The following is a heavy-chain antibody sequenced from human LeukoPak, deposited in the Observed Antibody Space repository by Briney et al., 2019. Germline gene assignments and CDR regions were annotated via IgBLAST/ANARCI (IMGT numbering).Heavy chain of an antibody. CDR2: IYYSGST. CDR3: ARGVPQIVVVTATYGWYFDL. V-gene: IGHV4-59*01. CDR1: GGSISSYY. J-gene: IGHJ2*01. D-gene: IGHD2-21*02. Sequence: SETLSLTCTVSGGSISSYYWSWIRQPPGKGLEWLGYIYYSGSTNYNPSLKSRVTISVDTSKNQFSLKLSSVTAADTAVYYCARGVPQIVVVTATYGWYFDLWGRGTLVTVSS.